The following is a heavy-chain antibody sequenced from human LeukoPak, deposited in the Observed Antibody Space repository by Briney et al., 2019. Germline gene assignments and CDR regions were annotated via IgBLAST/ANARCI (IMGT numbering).Heavy chain of an antibody. CDR1: GGSFSGYY. CDR3: ARAPDSSFLQVAYKKRDYFDY. Sequence: SETLSLTCAVYGGSFSGYYWSWIRQPPGKGLEWIGEINHSGSTNYNPSLKSRVTISVDTSQNQFSLKLSSVTAADTAVYYCARAPDSSFLQVAYKKRDYFDYWGQGTLVTVST. CDR2: INHSGST. V-gene: IGHV4-34*01. D-gene: IGHD6-6*01. J-gene: IGHJ4*02.